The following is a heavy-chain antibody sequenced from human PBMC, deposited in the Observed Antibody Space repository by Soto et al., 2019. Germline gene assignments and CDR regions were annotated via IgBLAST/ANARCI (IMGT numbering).Heavy chain of an antibody. J-gene: IGHJ5*02. CDR3: ARVPSP. CDR1: GGSISGYY. CDR2: MYNTGST. Sequence: QVQLQESGPGLVKPSETLSLTCTVSGGSISGYYWSWIRQPPGKGLEWIGYMYNTGSTVYNPSFKSRVTISVDRSKNQFSLKLSSVTAADTAVYYCARVPSPWGQGTLVTVSS. V-gene: IGHV4-59*12.